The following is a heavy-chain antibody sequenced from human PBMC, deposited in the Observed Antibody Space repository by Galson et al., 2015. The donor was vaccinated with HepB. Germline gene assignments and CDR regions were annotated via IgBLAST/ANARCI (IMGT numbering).Heavy chain of an antibody. CDR2: IIPIFGTA. J-gene: IGHJ5*02. CDR1: GGTFSSYA. D-gene: IGHD2-8*01. CDR3: ARSIVLMVKTAGGYWFDP. Sequence: SVKVSCKASGGTFSSYAISWVRQAPGQGLEWMGGIIPIFGTANYAQKFQGRVTITADESTSTAYMELSSLRSEDTAVYYCARSIVLMVKTAGGYWFDPWGQGTLVTVSS. V-gene: IGHV1-69*13.